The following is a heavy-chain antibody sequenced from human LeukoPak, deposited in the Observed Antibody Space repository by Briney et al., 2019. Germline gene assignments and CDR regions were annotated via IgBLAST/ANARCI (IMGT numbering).Heavy chain of an antibody. V-gene: IGHV1-46*01. CDR1: GYTFSSYG. J-gene: IGHJ5*02. D-gene: IGHD3-22*01. Sequence: GGTVTHSCEASGYTFSSYGKHWVRQAPGQELEWMGIINPSGGSTTYAQNFQGRVTMTGDTSTSTVYMELSSLGSDDTAVYYCARRTRYYDTSGPWGQGTLVTVSS. CDR3: ARRTRYYDTSGP. CDR2: INPSGGST.